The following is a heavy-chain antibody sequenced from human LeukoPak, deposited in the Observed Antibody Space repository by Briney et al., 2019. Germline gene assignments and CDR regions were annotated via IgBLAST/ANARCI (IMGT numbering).Heavy chain of an antibody. CDR1: GYTFTSYG. CDR3: ARDSTNYYDSSSYYGPYYYYGMDV. V-gene: IGHV1-18*01. J-gene: IGHJ6*02. Sequence: GASVKVSCKASGYTFTSYGISWVRQAPGQGLEWMGWISAYNGNTNYAQKLQGRVTMTTDTSTSTAYMELRSLRSDDTAVYYCARDSTNYYDSSSYYGPYYYYGMDVWGQGTTVTVSS. D-gene: IGHD3-22*01. CDR2: ISAYNGNT.